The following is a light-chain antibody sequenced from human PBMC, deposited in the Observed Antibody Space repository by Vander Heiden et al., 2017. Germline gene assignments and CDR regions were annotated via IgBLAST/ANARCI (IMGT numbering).Light chain of an antibody. CDR3: QQRSNWPLFT. CDR1: QSVSSY. J-gene: IGKJ3*01. Sequence: VLTQSQATLSLSPGERATVSCRASQSVSSYLAWYQQKPGKAPRLLIYDASNMATCIPARFSGSGSGTDFTLTTSSLEPEDFAVYYCQQRSNWPLFTFGPGTKVDIK. V-gene: IGKV3-11*01. CDR2: DAS.